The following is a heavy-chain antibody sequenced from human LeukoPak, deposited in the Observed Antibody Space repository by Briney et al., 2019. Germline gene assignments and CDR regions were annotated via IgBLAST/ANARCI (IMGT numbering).Heavy chain of an antibody. CDR1: GGTFSSYA. J-gene: IGHJ6*02. V-gene: IGHV1-69*04. Sequence: ASVKVSCKASGGTFSSYAISWVRQAPGQGLEWMGRIIPNLGIANYAQKFQGRVTITADKSTSTAYMELSSLRSEDTAVYYCASSSSGTYYYYYGMDVWGQGTTVTVSS. CDR2: IIPNLGIA. CDR3: ASSSSGTYYYYYGMDV. D-gene: IGHD1-1*01.